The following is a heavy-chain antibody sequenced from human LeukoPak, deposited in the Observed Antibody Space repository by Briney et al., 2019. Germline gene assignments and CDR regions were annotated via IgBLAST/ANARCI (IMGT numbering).Heavy chain of an antibody. CDR1: GFTFSNAW. D-gene: IGHD5-24*01. J-gene: IGHJ4*02. CDR2: IKSKTDGGTT. Sequence: KPGGSLRLSCAASGFTFSNAWMSWVRQAPGKGLEWVGRIKSKTDGGTTDYAAPVEGRFTISRDDSKNTLYLQMNSLRAEDTAVYYCARVWDGYNYGVDYWGQGTLVTVSS. V-gene: IGHV3-15*01. CDR3: ARVWDGYNYGVDY.